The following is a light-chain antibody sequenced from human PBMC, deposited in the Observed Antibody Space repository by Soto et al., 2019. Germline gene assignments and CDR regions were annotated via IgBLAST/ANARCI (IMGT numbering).Light chain of an antibody. Sequence: DIQMTQSPSTLPASVGDRVTITCRASQTISNWLAWYQQKPGKVPKLLIYKASSLESGVPSRFSGSGSGTEFSLTISSLQPYDFATYYCQQYNLYWTFGQGTKVEIK. J-gene: IGKJ1*01. CDR2: KAS. CDR3: QQYNLYWT. CDR1: QTISNW. V-gene: IGKV1-5*03.